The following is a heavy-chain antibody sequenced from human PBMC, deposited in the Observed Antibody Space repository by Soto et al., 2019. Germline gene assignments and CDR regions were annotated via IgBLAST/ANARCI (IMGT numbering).Heavy chain of an antibody. CDR1: GGSISSYY. CDR2: IYYSGST. CDR3: ARRDGSCFDY. J-gene: IGHJ4*02. V-gene: IGHV4-59*08. Sequence: QVQLQESGPGLVKPSETLSLTCTVSGGSISSYYWSWIRQPPGKGLAWIGYIYYSGSTNYNPSLXSXVXIXXATSKNQFSLKLSSVTAADTDVYYCARRDGSCFDYWGQGTLVTVSS.